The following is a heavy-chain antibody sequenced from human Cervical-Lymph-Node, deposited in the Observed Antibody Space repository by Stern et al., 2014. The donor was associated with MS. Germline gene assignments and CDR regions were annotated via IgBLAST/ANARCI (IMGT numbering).Heavy chain of an antibody. CDR2: IIPIFGTA. CDR1: GGTFSSYA. D-gene: IGHD5-24*01. V-gene: IGHV1-69*01. Sequence: GPLVESGAEVKKPGSSVKVSCKASGGTFSSYAISWVRQAPGQGLEWMGGIIPIFGTANYAQKFTGRVTITADESTSTAYMELSSLRSEDTAVYYCARREVSEMATIGDYWGQGTLVTVSS. J-gene: IGHJ4*02. CDR3: ARREVSEMATIGDY.